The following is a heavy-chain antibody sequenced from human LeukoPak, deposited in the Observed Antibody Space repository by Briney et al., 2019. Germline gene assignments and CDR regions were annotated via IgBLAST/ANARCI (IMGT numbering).Heavy chain of an antibody. V-gene: IGHV4-59*01. J-gene: IGHJ6*03. CDR1: GGSINTNY. D-gene: IGHD6-19*01. Sequence: SETLSLTCAVPGGSINTNYWNWIRQSPGKGLEWIGDISNIGSTHYNPSLKSRVTISRDTSKNQFSLTLRFVTAADTAVYYCARAVTGRDRLAYFYYLDVWGKGTRVTVSS. CDR3: ARAVTGRDRLAYFYYLDV. CDR2: ISNIGST.